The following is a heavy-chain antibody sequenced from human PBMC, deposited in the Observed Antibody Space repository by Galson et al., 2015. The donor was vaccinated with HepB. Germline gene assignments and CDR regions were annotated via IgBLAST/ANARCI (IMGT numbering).Heavy chain of an antibody. D-gene: IGHD5-12*01. CDR3: ARMEEWLAYDY. CDR2: INSDGSST. V-gene: IGHV3-74*01. CDR1: GFTFSSYW. J-gene: IGHJ4*02. Sequence: SLRLSCAASGFTFSSYWMHWVRQAPGKGLVWVSRINSDGSSTSYADSVKGRFTISRDNAKNTLYLQMNSLRAEDTAVYYCARMEEWLAYDYWGQGTLVTVSS.